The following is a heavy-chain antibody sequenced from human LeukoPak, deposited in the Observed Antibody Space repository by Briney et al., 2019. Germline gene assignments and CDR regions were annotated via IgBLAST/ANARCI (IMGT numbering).Heavy chain of an antibody. CDR1: GGSISSYY. Sequence: PSETLSLTCTVSGGSISSYYWSWIRQPPGKGLEWIGEINHSGSTNYNPSLKSRVTISVDTSKNQFSLKLSSVTAADTAVYYCARLVATIRAGYYYYMDVWGKGTRVTVSS. CDR2: INHSGST. J-gene: IGHJ6*03. D-gene: IGHD5-12*01. CDR3: ARLVATIRAGYYYYMDV. V-gene: IGHV4-34*01.